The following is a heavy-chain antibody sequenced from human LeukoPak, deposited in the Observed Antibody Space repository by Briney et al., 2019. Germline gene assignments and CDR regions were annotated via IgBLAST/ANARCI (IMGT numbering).Heavy chain of an antibody. J-gene: IGHJ3*02. CDR3: AKRQEYSGSYNAFDI. D-gene: IGHD1-26*01. CDR2: ISGSGGST. V-gene: IGHV3-23*01. Sequence: GGSLRLSCAACGFTFSSYAMSWVRQAPGKGLEWVSAISGSGGSTYYADSVKGRFTISRDNSKNTLYLQMNSLRAEDTAVYYCAKRQEYSGSYNAFDIWGQGTMVSVSS. CDR1: GFTFSSYA.